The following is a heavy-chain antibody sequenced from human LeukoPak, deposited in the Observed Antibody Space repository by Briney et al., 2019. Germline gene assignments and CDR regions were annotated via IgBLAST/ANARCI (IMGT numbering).Heavy chain of an antibody. V-gene: IGHV4-39*07. D-gene: IGHD7-27*01. Sequence: PSETLSLTRTVSGGSISSSSYYWGWIRQPPGKGLEWIGSIYYSGSTYYNPSLKSRVTISVDTSKNQFSLKLSSVTAADTAVYYCGRDGELGMDVWGKGTTVTVSS. J-gene: IGHJ6*03. CDR1: GGSISSSSYY. CDR3: GRDGELGMDV. CDR2: IYYSGST.